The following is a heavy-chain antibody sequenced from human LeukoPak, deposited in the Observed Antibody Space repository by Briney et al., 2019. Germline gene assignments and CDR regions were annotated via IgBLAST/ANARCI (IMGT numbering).Heavy chain of an antibody. CDR3: ARRTIRRGVD. V-gene: IGHV3-21*01. CDR2: ISSTNSSM. Sequence: GGSLRLSCAASGFSFSSYAMRWVRQAPGQGLEWVSSISSTNSSMYYADSVKGRFTFSSDDAKNSLYLHMNSLRVEDTAVYCCARRTIRRGVDWGQGILVTVSS. J-gene: IGHJ4*02. D-gene: IGHD3-10*01. CDR1: GFSFSSYA.